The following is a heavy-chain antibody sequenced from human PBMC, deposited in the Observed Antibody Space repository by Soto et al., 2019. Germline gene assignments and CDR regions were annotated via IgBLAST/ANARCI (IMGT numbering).Heavy chain of an antibody. V-gene: IGHV5-51*01. J-gene: IGHJ6*02. CDR2: IYPGDSDT. D-gene: IGHD6-13*01. CDR3: ARYIAAAGTIYYYGMDV. Sequence: GESLKISCKGSGYSFTSYWIGWVRQMPGKGLEWMGIIYPGDSDTGYSPSFQGQVTISADKSISTAYLQWSSLKASDTAMYYCARYIAAAGTIYYYGMDVWGQGTTVTVSS. CDR1: GYSFTSYW.